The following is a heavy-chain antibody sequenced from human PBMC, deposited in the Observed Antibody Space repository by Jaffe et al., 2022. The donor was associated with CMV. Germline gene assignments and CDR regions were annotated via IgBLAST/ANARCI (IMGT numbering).Heavy chain of an antibody. CDR3: AREGIAAAGIPYYGMDV. Sequence: QVQLVESGGGVVQPGRSLRLSCAASGFTFSSYGMHWVRQAPGKGLEWVAVIWYDGSNKYYADSVKGRFTISRDNSKNTLYLQMNSLRAEDTAVYYCAREGIAAAGIPYYGMDVWGQGTTVTVSS. CDR2: IWYDGSNK. J-gene: IGHJ6*02. V-gene: IGHV3-33*01. CDR1: GFTFSSYG. D-gene: IGHD6-13*01.